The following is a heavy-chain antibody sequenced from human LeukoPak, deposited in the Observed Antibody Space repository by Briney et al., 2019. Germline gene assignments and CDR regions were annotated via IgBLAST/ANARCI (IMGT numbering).Heavy chain of an antibody. Sequence: GESLKISCKGSGYSFTSYWISWVRQMPGKGLEWMGRIDPSDSYTNYSPSFQGHVTISADKSISTACLQWSSLKASDTAMYYCARQKGATAGKRSWLDPWGQGTLVTVSS. CDR3: ARQKGATAGKRSWLDP. V-gene: IGHV5-10-1*01. D-gene: IGHD6-13*01. CDR1: GYSFTSYW. J-gene: IGHJ5*02. CDR2: IDPSDSYT.